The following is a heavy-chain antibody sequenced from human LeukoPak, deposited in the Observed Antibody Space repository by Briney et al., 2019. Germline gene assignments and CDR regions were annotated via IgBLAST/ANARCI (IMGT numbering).Heavy chain of an antibody. D-gene: IGHD2-21*01. Sequence: ASVKVSCKASGYTLSSYYMQWVRLARGQGLEWMGIINPSGGSTNYAQKFQGRVTMTRDTSTSTVYMELSSLRSEDTAVYYCARRGDNYAFDIWGQGTMVTVSS. CDR2: INPSGGST. CDR1: GYTLSSYY. V-gene: IGHV1-46*01. CDR3: ARRGDNYAFDI. J-gene: IGHJ3*02.